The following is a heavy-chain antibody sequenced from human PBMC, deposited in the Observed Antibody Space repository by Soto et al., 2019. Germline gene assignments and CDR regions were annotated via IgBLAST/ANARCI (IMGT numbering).Heavy chain of an antibody. CDR2: IYYSGST. Sequence: SSTLSLTSTVSGGSVSSGSYYWSLIPQPPGKGLEWIGYIYYSGSTNYNPSLKGRVTISLDTSKNQFSLKLSSVTAADTAVYYCARDIYDFWSCYCGMDVWGQGTTVTVSS. J-gene: IGHJ6*02. V-gene: IGHV4-61*01. CDR1: GGSVSSGSYY. CDR3: ARDIYDFWSCYCGMDV. D-gene: IGHD3-3*01.